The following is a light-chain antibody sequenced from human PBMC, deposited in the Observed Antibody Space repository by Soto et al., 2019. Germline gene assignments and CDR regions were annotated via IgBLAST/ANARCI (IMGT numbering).Light chain of an antibody. J-gene: IGKJ2*01. CDR1: QSVSSR. V-gene: IGKV3-15*01. CDR2: GAS. Sequence: EIVMTQSPATLSVSPGERATLSCRASQSVSSRLAWYQQKPGQAPRLLISGASTRATGIPARFSGSGSGTEFNLTITSLQSEDVVVYYCQQYKNWPPEYTFGQGTKLEI. CDR3: QQYKNWPPEYT.